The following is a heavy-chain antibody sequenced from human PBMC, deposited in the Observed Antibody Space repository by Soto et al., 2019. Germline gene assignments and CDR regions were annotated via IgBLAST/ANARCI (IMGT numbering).Heavy chain of an antibody. Sequence: EVQLVESGGGLVQPGGSLRVSCAASGFTFSSYWMHWVRQAPGKGLVWVSRIKSDVSTTNYADSVKGRFTISRDNVKNTLYLQLNSLRAEDTAVYYCARGGPSSSSSWYPYWGQGTLVTVSS. CDR3: ARGGPSSSSSWYPY. D-gene: IGHD6-13*01. CDR2: IKSDVSTT. CDR1: GFTFSSYW. J-gene: IGHJ1*01. V-gene: IGHV3-74*01.